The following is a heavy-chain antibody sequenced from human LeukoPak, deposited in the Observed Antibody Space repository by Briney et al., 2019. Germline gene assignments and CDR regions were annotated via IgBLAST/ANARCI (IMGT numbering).Heavy chain of an antibody. J-gene: IGHJ3*02. V-gene: IGHV3-66*01. CDR2: IYSGGST. CDR1: GFTFSSYA. CDR3: ARDLI. Sequence: GGSLRLSCAASGFTFSSYAMSWVRQAPGKGLEWVSVIYSGGSTYYADSVKGKFTISRDNSKNTLYLQMNSLRAEDTAVYYCARDLIWGQGTMVTVSS.